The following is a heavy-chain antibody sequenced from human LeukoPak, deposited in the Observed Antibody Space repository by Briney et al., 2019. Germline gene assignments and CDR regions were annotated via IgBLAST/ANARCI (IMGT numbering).Heavy chain of an antibody. V-gene: IGHV5-51*01. J-gene: IGHJ4*01. CDR3: ATQPPNYDSIGYYFFGH. Sequence: GEPLKISCQTSGYTFSDYWIGWVRQMPGKGLEWMGIIYPRDSDTKYSPSFQGQVVISVDKSINTAYLQWSSLKASDTATYYCATQPPNYDSIGYYFFGHWGQGTLVTVSP. D-gene: IGHD3-22*01. CDR2: IYPRDSDT. CDR1: GYTFSDYW.